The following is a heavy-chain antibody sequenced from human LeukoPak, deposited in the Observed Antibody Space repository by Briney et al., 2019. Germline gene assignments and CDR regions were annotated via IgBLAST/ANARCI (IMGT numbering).Heavy chain of an antibody. CDR3: ARRGYYDTSGYLFDD. CDR2: ISSSGSSI. V-gene: IGHV3-48*03. D-gene: IGHD3-22*01. J-gene: IGHJ4*02. CDR1: GFTFSSYE. Sequence: GALRLSCVASGFTFSSYEMNWVRPAPGRGLEWVSYISSSGSSIYYVDSVKGRFIISRDNAKNSLFLQMNSLRAEDTAVYYCARRGYYDTSGYLFDDWGQGTLVTVSS.